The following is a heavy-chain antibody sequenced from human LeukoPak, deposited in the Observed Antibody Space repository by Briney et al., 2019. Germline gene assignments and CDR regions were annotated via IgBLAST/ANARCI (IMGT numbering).Heavy chain of an antibody. V-gene: IGHV3-43*01. CDR1: GFTFHHYS. CDR3: AARYYYGSGSTDDY. CDR2: ISWDGGIT. D-gene: IGHD3-10*01. J-gene: IGHJ4*02. Sequence: GGSLRLSCAASGFTFHHYSMHWVRQPPGKGLEWVSLISWDGGITYYADSVRGRFTISRDNSKNTLYLQMNSLRAEDTAVYYCAARYYYGSGSTDDYWGQGTLVTVSS.